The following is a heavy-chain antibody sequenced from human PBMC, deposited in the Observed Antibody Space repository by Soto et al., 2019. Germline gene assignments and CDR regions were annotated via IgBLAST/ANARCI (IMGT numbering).Heavy chain of an antibody. V-gene: IGHV3-74*01. CDR1: GFTFNRYW. D-gene: IGHD5-18*01. CDR3: AREGFGYSYPY. J-gene: IGHJ4*02. CDR2: INGDGRFT. Sequence: EVQLVESGGGLVQPGGSLRLSCAASGFTFNRYWMHWVRQAPGKGLVWVSRINGDGRFTDYAGSVKGRFTISRDNAKNTLFLQMNSLRADDSAVYYCAREGFGYSYPYWGQGILVAVSS.